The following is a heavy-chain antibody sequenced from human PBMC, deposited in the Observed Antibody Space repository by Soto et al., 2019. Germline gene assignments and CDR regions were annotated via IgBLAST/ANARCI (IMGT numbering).Heavy chain of an antibody. CDR1: GYTFTGHY. Sequence: QEHLVPSGAEVKPPGASVKVSCKASGYTFTGHYIHWVRQAPGQGLEWMGWINPNSGGANIAQKFQGWVTVTRDTSITTVYMELSSLRSNDTAVYYCGRDYYDRSASYGIDIWGQWTRVTVSS. J-gene: IGHJ3*02. V-gene: IGHV1-2*04. CDR3: GRDYYDRSASYGIDI. CDR2: INPNSGGA. D-gene: IGHD3-22*01.